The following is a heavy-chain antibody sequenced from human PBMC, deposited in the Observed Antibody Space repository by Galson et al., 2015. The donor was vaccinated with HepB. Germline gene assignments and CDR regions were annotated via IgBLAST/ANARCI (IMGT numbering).Heavy chain of an antibody. V-gene: IGHV3-53*04. J-gene: IGHJ4*02. Sequence: SLRLSCAAAGISVSSSYMTWVRQAPGKGLEWVSIIYSGTSTYYADSVRSRFTISRHNFKNTLYLQMNSLRAEETAVYYCARGPRYYYDSSGPGHFDYWGQGTLVTVSS. D-gene: IGHD3-22*01. CDR2: IYSGTST. CDR3: ARGPRYYYDSSGPGHFDY. CDR1: GISVSSSY.